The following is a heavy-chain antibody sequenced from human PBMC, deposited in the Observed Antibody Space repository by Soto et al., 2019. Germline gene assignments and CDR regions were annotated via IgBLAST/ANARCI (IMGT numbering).Heavy chain of an antibody. J-gene: IGHJ2*01. Sequence: QVQLQESGPGLVKPSGTLSLTCAVSGGSISSNSWWSWVRQPPGKGLEWIGEIYHSGITSYNPSLKSRATMSVDKSQNQFSLNLSSVTAADTAVYYCARSAYYDSRYFNLWGRGTLVIVSS. D-gene: IGHD3-3*01. CDR3: ARSAYYDSRYFNL. CDR1: GGSISSNSW. CDR2: IYHSGIT. V-gene: IGHV4-4*02.